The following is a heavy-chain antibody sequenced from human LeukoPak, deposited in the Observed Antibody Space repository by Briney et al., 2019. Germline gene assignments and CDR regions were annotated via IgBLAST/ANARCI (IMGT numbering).Heavy chain of an antibody. J-gene: IGHJ4*02. CDR2: IYYSGST. V-gene: IGHV4-59*08. Sequence: SETLSLTCTVSGGSISSYYWRWIRQPPGKGLEWIGYIYYSGSTNYNPSLKSRVTIPVDTSKNQSSLKLSSVTAADTAVYYCARRSSSGWYVDYWGQGTLVTVSS. CDR1: GGSISSYY. CDR3: ARRSSSGWYVDY. D-gene: IGHD6-19*01.